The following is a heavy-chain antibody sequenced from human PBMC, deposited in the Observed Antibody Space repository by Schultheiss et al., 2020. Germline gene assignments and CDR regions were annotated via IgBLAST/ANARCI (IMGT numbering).Heavy chain of an antibody. CDR3: ARVRATKHYDTNLGY. D-gene: IGHD3-9*01. V-gene: IGHV1-2*02. Sequence: AAVKGSFKASGYTFTGYYMHWVRQAPGQGLEWMGWINPNSGGTNYAQKFQGRVTMTRDTSISTAYMELSRLRSDDTAVYYCARVRATKHYDTNLGYWGQGTLVTVSS. J-gene: IGHJ4*02. CDR2: INPNSGGT. CDR1: GYTFTGYY.